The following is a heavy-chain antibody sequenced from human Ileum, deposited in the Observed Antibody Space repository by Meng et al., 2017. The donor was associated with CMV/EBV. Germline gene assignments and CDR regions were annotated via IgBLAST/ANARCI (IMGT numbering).Heavy chain of an antibody. D-gene: IGHD3-10*01. CDR2: ITPIFGTT. CDR1: GGTFTNYA. Sequence: VRLGQSGADVKKPGSSVRVSCKASGGTFTNYAIHWVRQAPGQGLEWMGGITPIFGTTNYAQKFHGRVTITADESTSTAYMELISLTFEDTAKYYCARVGNTLSVSYFDYWGQGTLVTVSS. CDR3: ARVGNTLSVSYFDY. V-gene: IGHV1-69*12. J-gene: IGHJ4*02.